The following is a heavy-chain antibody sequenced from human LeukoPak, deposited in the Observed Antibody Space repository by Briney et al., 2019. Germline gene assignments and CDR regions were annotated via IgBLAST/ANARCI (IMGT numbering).Heavy chain of an antibody. D-gene: IGHD3-10*01. V-gene: IGHV3-53*01. CDR3: ARVDRLYGSGSYYDY. CDR2: IYSGGST. J-gene: IGHJ4*02. Sequence: GGSLRLSCAASGFTVSSNYMSWVRQAPGKGLEWVSVIYSGGSTYYADSVKGRFTISRDNSKNTLYLQMNSLRAEDTAVYHCARVDRLYGSGSYYDYWGQGTLVTVAS. CDR1: GFTVSSNY.